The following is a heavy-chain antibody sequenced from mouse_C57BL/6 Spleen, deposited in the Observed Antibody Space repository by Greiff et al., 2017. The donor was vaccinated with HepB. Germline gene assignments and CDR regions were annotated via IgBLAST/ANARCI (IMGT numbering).Heavy chain of an antibody. V-gene: IGHV14-4*01. J-gene: IGHJ3*01. Sequence: EVQLVESGAELVRPGASVKLSCTASGFNIKDDYMHWVKQRPEQGLEWIGWIDPENGDTEYASKFQGKANITADTSSNTAYLQLSSLTSEDTAVYYCTTGYEAYWGQGTLVTVSA. CDR2: IDPENGDT. D-gene: IGHD2-2*01. CDR3: TTGYEAY. CDR1: GFNIKDDY.